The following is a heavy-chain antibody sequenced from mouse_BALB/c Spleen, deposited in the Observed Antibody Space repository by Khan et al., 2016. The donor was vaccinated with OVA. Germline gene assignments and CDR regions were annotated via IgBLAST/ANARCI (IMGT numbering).Heavy chain of an antibody. V-gene: IGHV3-2*02. CDR3: ARTARIKY. D-gene: IGHD1-2*01. CDR1: GYSFTSGYV. J-gene: IGHJ2*01. CDR2: ISYSGST. Sequence: VQLKQSGPGLVKPSQSLSLTCTVTGYSFTSGYVWNWIRQFPGNKLEWMGYISYSGSTNYNPSLKSRISITRDTSKNQFFLQLNSVTTEDTATYYCARTARIKYWGQGTTLTVSS.